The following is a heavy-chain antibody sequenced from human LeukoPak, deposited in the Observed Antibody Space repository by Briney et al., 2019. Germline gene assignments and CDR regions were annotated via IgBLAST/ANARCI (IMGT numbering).Heavy chain of an antibody. CDR3: AKVKGTGSSWYSVRGYFDY. J-gene: IGHJ4*02. CDR2: ISSSGSTI. CDR1: GFTFSDYY. Sequence: GGSLRLSCAASGFTFSDYYMSWIRQAPGKGLEWVSYISSSGSTIYYADSVKGRFTISRDNAKNSLYLQMNSLRAEDTAVYYCAKVKGTGSSWYSVRGYFDYWGQGTLVTVSS. V-gene: IGHV3-11*01. D-gene: IGHD6-13*01.